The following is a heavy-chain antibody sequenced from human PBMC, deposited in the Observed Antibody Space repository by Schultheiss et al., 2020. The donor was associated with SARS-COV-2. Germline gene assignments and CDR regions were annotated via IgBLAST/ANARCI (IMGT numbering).Heavy chain of an antibody. D-gene: IGHD3-10*01. CDR2: ISSSGSTI. J-gene: IGHJ4*02. Sequence: GESLKISCAASGFTFSSYGMHWVRQAPGKGLEWVSYISSSGSTIYYADSVKGRFTISRDNAKNSLYLQMNSRRAEDTAVYYCTTDHYYGSGSYVYWGQGTLVTVSS. CDR3: TTDHYYGSGSYVY. V-gene: IGHV3-48*04. CDR1: GFTFSSYG.